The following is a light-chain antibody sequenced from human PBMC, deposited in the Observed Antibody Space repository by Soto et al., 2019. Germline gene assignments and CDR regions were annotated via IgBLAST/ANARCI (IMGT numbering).Light chain of an antibody. V-gene: IGKV1-39*01. CDR2: AAS. Sequence: DIQMTQSPSSLSASVGDRVTLTCRASQPISSYLNWYQQKPGKAPKLLIYAASSLQSGVPSRFSGSGSGTDFTLTISSLQPEDFATYYCQKSYSTPFTFGPGTKVEIK. CDR3: QKSYSTPFT. J-gene: IGKJ3*01. CDR1: QPISSY.